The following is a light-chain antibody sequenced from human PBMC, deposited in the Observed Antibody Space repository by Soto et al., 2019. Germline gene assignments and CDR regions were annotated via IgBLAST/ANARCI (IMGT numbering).Light chain of an antibody. CDR2: RKN. Sequence: QSVLTQPPSASGTPGQRVAISCSGSSSNIGSNYVYWYQQLPGTAPKLLIYRKNQRPSGVPDRISGSKSGTSASLAIIGFRSEDEADYYCAAWDDSLSVPYVFGTGTKVTVL. V-gene: IGLV1-47*01. CDR3: AAWDDSLSVPYV. CDR1: SSNIGSNY. J-gene: IGLJ1*01.